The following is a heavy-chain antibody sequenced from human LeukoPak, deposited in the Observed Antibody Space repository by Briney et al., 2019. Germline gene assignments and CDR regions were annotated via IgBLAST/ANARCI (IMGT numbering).Heavy chain of an antibody. Sequence: PSETLSLTCAVSGFTISSGYYWGWLRQPPGKGLEWIGSIYHSGSTYYNPSVKSRVTLSVDTSKIQFSLKLSSVTAADTAVYYCARRIHPYSFDIWGQGTMVTVSS. CDR3: ARRIHPYSFDI. D-gene: IGHD2-21*01. V-gene: IGHV4-38-2*01. CDR2: IYHSGST. CDR1: GFTISSGYY. J-gene: IGHJ3*02.